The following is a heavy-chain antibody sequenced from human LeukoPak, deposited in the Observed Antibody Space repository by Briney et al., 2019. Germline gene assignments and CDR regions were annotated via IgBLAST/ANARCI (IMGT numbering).Heavy chain of an antibody. CDR1: GFTFSSYW. V-gene: IGHV3-7*01. CDR3: ARDGLYDYVWGSYRHDY. J-gene: IGHJ4*02. D-gene: IGHD3-16*02. CDR2: IKQDGGEK. Sequence: GGSLRLSCAASGFTFSSYWMSWVRQAPGKGLEWVANIKQDGGEKYYVDSVKGRFTISRDNAKNSLYLQMNSLRAEDTAVYYCARDGLYDYVWGSYRHDYWGQGTLVTVSS.